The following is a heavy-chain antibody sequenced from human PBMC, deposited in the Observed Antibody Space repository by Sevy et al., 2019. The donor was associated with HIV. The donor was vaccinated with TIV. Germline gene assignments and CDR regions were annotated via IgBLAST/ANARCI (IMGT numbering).Heavy chain of an antibody. J-gene: IGHJ4*02. V-gene: IGHV3-23*01. CDR1: EFIFISYA. Sequence: GGSLRLSCAASEFIFISYAMSWVRQAPGKGLEWVSSISGRGSSTYYADSVKGRFTVSRDNSKNMLYLQMNSLRAEDTAVYYCAREGDSWLPFDYWGQGTLVTVSS. CDR2: ISGRGSST. D-gene: IGHD6-13*01. CDR3: AREGDSWLPFDY.